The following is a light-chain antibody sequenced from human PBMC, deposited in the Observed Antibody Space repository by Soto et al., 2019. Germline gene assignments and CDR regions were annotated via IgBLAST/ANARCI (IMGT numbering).Light chain of an antibody. J-gene: IGLJ3*02. CDR2: GNT. V-gene: IGLV1-40*01. Sequence: QSVLTQPPSVSGAPGQRVTISFTGSSSNIGAGYDVHWYQQLPGAAPKLLIYGNTNRPSGVPDRFSGSKSASSASLAITGLQAEDEADYYCQSYDSSLSGWVFGGGTKLTVL. CDR3: QSYDSSLSGWV. CDR1: SSNIGAGYD.